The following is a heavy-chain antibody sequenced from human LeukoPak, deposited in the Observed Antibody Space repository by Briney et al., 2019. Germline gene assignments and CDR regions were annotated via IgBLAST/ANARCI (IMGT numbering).Heavy chain of an antibody. Sequence: PSETLSLTCTVSGDSISSSSYYWGWIRQPPGKGLEWIGSIYYSGGTYYNPSLKSRVTISVDTSKTQFSLELTSVTAADTAVYYCARVVSERPAETPMHIAAHRVYYMDVWGKGTTVTVSS. CDR2: IYYSGGT. V-gene: IGHV4-39*07. J-gene: IGHJ6*03. D-gene: IGHD6-13*01. CDR1: GDSISSSSYY. CDR3: ARVVSERPAETPMHIAAHRVYYMDV.